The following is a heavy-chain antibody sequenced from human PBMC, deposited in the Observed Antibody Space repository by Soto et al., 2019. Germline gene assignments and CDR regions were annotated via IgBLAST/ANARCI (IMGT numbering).Heavy chain of an antibody. CDR1: GFTFSTYG. Sequence: PGGSLRLSCAASGFTFSTYGMHWVRQAPGKGLEWVAVISYDGNNKHYADSVKGRFIISRDNSKNTLYLQMSRLKAEDTAVYYCAKTDRTLTLWFTIGDVWGQGTRVTVSS. V-gene: IGHV3-30*18. CDR2: ISYDGNNK. CDR3: AKTDRTLTLWFTIGDV. D-gene: IGHD3-10*01. J-gene: IGHJ6*02.